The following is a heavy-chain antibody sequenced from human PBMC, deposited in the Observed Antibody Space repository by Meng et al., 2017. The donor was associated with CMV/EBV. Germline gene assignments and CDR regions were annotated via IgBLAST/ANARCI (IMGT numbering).Heavy chain of an antibody. J-gene: IGHJ4*02. V-gene: IGHV3-30-3*01. D-gene: IGHD2-2*01. Sequence: GESLKISCAASGFTFSSYAMHWVRQAPGKGLEWVAVISYDGSNKYYADSVKGRFTISRDNSKNTLYLQMNSLRAEDTAVYYCARAVRVYCSSTSCCIDYWGQGTPVTVSS. CDR3: ARAVRVYCSSTSCCIDY. CDR2: ISYDGSNK. CDR1: GFTFSSYA.